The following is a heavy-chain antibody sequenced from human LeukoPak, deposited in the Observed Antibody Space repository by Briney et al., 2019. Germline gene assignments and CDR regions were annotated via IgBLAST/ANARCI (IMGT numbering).Heavy chain of an antibody. V-gene: IGHV4-61*02. CDR3: APYYYDRGFDY. Sequence: SETLSLTCTVSGSISSGSYYWSWIRQPAGKGLEWIGRIYISGSTNYNPPLESRVTISVDTSKNQFSLKLSSVTAADTAVYYCAPYYYDRGFDYWGQGTLVTVSS. J-gene: IGHJ4*02. CDR2: IYISGST. CDR1: GSISSGSYY. D-gene: IGHD3-22*01.